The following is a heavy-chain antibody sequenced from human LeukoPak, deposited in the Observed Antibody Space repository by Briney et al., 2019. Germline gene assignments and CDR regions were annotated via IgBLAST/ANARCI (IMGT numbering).Heavy chain of an antibody. D-gene: IGHD6-13*01. CDR3: TTDLIYSSSWSLYGMDV. J-gene: IGHJ6*02. V-gene: IGHV3-15*01. CDR1: GFTFSNAW. Sequence: PGGSLRLSCAASGFTFSNAWMSWVRQAPGKGLEWVGRIKSKTDGGTTDYAAPVKGRFTISRDDSKNTLYLQMNSLKTEDTAVYYCTTDLIYSSSWSLYGMDVWGQGTTVTVSS. CDR2: IKSKTDGGTT.